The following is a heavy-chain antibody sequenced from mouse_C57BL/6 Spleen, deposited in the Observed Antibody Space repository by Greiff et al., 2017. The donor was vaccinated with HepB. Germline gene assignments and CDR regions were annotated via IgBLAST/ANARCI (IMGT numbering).Heavy chain of an antibody. J-gene: IGHJ1*03. Sequence: EVKLVESGGGLVKPGGSLKLSCAASGFTFSDYGMHWVRQAPEKGLEWVAYISSGSSTIYYADTVKGRFTISRDNAKNTLFQQMTSLRSEDTAMYYCARPTVVATRYFDVWGTGTTVTVSS. V-gene: IGHV5-17*01. CDR1: GFTFSDYG. CDR2: ISSGSSTI. CDR3: ARPTVVATRYFDV. D-gene: IGHD1-1*01.